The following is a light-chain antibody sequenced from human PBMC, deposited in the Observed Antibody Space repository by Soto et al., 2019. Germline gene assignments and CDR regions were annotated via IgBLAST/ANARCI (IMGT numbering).Light chain of an antibody. CDR1: QSISSY. CDR2: AAS. V-gene: IGKV1-39*01. CDR3: QQSFSAPWT. Sequence: IKMTQSPSSLSASVTDRVTITCRASQSISSYLNWYQQKPGKVPKLLSYAASSLQGGVPSRFSGSGSGTDFTLTISSLQPEDFATYYCQQSFSAPWTFGQGIKVDIK. J-gene: IGKJ1*01.